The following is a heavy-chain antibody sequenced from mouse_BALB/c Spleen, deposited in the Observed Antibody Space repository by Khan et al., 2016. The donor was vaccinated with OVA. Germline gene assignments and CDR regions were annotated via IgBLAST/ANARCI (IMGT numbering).Heavy chain of an antibody. D-gene: IGHD1-1*01. V-gene: IGHV1-7*01. J-gene: IGHJ3*01. CDR1: GYTFTSYW. Sequence: QVQLQQSGAELAKPGASVTMSCKASGYTFTSYWMHWVHQRPGQGLEWIGYINPSTGYTAYNQKFKDKATLTADKSSSTAYMQLSSLTCEDSAVYYCANHGSSSAWFTYWGQGTLVTVSA. CDR2: INPSTGYT. CDR3: ANHGSSSAWFTY.